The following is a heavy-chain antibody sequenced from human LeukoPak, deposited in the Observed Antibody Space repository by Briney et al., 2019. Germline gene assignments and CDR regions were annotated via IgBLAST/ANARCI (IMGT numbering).Heavy chain of an antibody. J-gene: IGHJ6*03. V-gene: IGHV4-38-2*02. D-gene: IGHD3-10*01. Sequence: SETLSLTCTVSGYSISSGYYWGWIRQPPGKGLEWIGSIYHSGSTYYNPSLKSRVTISVDTSKNQFSLRLRSVTAADTAVYYCARALDYYGSGSYYPKYYYYYYMDVWDKGTTVTVSS. CDR2: IYHSGST. CDR3: ARALDYYGSGSYYPKYYYYYYMDV. CDR1: GYSISSGYY.